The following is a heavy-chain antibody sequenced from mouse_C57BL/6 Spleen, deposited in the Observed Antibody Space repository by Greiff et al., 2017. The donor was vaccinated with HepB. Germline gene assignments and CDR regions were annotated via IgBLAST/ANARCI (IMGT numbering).Heavy chain of an antibody. CDR1: GFTFSDYG. CDR2: ISSGSSTI. CDR3: GRLPYDDEAWLAY. V-gene: IGHV5-17*01. Sequence: EVKLLESGGGLVKPGVSLKLSCAASGFTFSDYGMHWVRQAPEKGLEWVAYISSGSSTIYYADTVKGRFTISRENAKNTLFLQMTSLRSEDTAMYYWGRLPYDDEAWLAYWGKGTLVTVAA. J-gene: IGHJ3*01. D-gene: IGHD2-4*01.